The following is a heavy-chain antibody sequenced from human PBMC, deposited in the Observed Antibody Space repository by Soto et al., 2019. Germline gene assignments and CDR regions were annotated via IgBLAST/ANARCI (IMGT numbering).Heavy chain of an antibody. D-gene: IGHD6-13*01. J-gene: IGHJ4*02. Sequence: SETLSLTCTVSGGSISSGGYYWSWIRQHPGKGLEWIGYIYYSGSTYYNPSLKSRVTISVDTSKNQFSLKLSSVTAADTAVYYCARSRSSSWPDWGQGTLVTVSS. CDR3: ARSRSSSWPD. V-gene: IGHV4-31*03. CDR2: IYYSGST. CDR1: GGSISSGGYY.